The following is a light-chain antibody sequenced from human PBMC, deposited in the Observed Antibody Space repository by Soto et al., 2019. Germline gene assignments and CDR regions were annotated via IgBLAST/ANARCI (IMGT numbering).Light chain of an antibody. CDR1: QSVSSNY. CDR3: QQYGTSTGT. CDR2: DAS. Sequence: VLTQSPVTLSLSPGEVATLSCRASQSVSSNYLAWYQQKPGQAPRLLIYDASSRAPGIPDRFSGSGSGTDFALTISRLEPEDFAVYYCQQYGTSTGTFGQGTKVDI. J-gene: IGKJ1*01. V-gene: IGKV3-20*01.